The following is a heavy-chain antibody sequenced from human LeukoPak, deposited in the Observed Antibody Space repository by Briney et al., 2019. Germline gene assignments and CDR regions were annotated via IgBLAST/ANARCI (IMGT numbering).Heavy chain of an antibody. Sequence: GESLKISCKGSGYSFTSYWIGWVRQMPGKDLEWMGIIYAGDSDTRYSPSFQGQVTISVDKSISTAYLQWSSLQASDTAMYYCARAIGTSQFYFYYGMDVWGQGTTVTVSS. D-gene: IGHD2-2*01. CDR1: GYSFTSYW. CDR2: IYAGDSDT. CDR3: ARAIGTSQFYFYYGMDV. J-gene: IGHJ6*02. V-gene: IGHV5-51*01.